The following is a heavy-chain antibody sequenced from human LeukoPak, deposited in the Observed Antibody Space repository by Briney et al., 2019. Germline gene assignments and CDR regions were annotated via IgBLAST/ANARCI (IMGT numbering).Heavy chain of an antibody. CDR3: ARGPVHLGAFFDY. Sequence: PSETLSLTCAVSGGSISSSNWWSWVRQPPGKGLEWIGEIYHSGSTNYNPSLKSRVTISVDKSKNQFSLKLSSVTAADTAVYYCARGPVHLGAFFDYWGQGTLVTVSS. D-gene: IGHD3-10*01. CDR2: IYHSGST. V-gene: IGHV4-4*02. J-gene: IGHJ4*02. CDR1: GGSISSSNW.